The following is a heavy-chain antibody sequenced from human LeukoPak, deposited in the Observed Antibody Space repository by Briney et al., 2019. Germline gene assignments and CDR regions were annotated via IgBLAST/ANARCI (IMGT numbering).Heavy chain of an antibody. CDR3: AKAYFDWLLFDY. V-gene: IGHV3-23*01. Sequence: GGSLRLSCAASGFTFSNYGMNWVRQAPGKGLEWVSALCSSGGSTYYADSVKGRFTISRDNSKNTLYLQMNSLRAEDAAVYCCAKAYFDWLLFDYWGKGTLVTVSS. CDR1: GFTFSNYG. J-gene: IGHJ4*02. CDR2: LCSSGGST. D-gene: IGHD3-9*01.